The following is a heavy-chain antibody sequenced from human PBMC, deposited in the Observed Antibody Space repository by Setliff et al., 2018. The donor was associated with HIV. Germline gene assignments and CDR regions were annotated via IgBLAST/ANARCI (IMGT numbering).Heavy chain of an antibody. Sequence: SETLSLTCTVSGGSISSSSYYWGWIRQPPGKGLEWIGEINHSGSTNYNPSLKSRVTISVDMSKNQFSLKLSSVTAADTAVYYCARGSKGGFFDYWGQGTLVTVSS. V-gene: IGHV4-39*07. D-gene: IGHD3-16*01. CDR3: ARGSKGGFFDY. CDR2: INHSGST. CDR1: GGSISSSSYY. J-gene: IGHJ4*02.